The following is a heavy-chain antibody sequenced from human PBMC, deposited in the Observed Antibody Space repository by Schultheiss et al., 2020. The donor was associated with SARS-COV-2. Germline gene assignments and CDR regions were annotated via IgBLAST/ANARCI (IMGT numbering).Heavy chain of an antibody. V-gene: IGHV3-53*04. CDR2: IYSGGST. CDR1: GFTVSSNY. CDR3: ARELGWFGELPDAFDI. J-gene: IGHJ3*02. Sequence: GESLKISCAASGFTVSSNYMSWVRQAPGKGLEWVSVIYSGGSTYYADSVKGRFTISRHNSKNTLYLQMNSLRAEDTAVYYCARELGWFGELPDAFDIWGQGTMVTVSS. D-gene: IGHD3-10*01.